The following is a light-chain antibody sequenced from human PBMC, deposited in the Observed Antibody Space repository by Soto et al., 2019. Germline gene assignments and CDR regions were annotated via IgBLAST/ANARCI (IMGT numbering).Light chain of an antibody. CDR1: QSLSSRY. CDR3: QQYGSSPNT. CDR2: GAS. Sequence: EIVLTQSPGTLSLSPGERATLSCRASQSLSSRYLAWYQQKPGRAPRLLIYGASTTATGIPDRFSGIGSGTDFNLIISRLEPEDFAVYFCQQYGSSPNTFGQGTRLEIK. J-gene: IGKJ5*01. V-gene: IGKV3-20*01.